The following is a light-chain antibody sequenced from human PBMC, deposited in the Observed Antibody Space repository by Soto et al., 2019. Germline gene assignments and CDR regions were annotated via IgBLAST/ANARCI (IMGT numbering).Light chain of an antibody. CDR3: TSYAGSNIWV. J-gene: IGLJ3*02. CDR1: SSDVGAYNY. V-gene: IGLV2-8*01. CDR2: EVS. Sequence: QSALTQPPSASGSPGQSVTISCTGTSSDVGAYNYVSWYQQYPGKAPKLMIYEVSKRPSGVPDRFSGSKSGKTASLTVSGLQPEDEAYYYCTSYAGSNIWVFGGGTKLTVL.